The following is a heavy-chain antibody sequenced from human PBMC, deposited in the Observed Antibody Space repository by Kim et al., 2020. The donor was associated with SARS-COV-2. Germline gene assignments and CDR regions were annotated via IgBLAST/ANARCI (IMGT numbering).Heavy chain of an antibody. CDR1: GFTFSSYA. V-gene: IGHV3-30*04. CDR3: ARAGYGVTDYYYYGMDV. Sequence: GGSLRLSCAASGFTFSSYAMHWVRQAPGKGLEWVAVISYDGSNKYYADSVKGRFTISRDNSKNTLYLQMNSLRAEDTAVYYCARAGYGVTDYYYYGMDVWGQGTTVTVSS. J-gene: IGHJ6*02. D-gene: IGHD5-18*01. CDR2: ISYDGSNK.